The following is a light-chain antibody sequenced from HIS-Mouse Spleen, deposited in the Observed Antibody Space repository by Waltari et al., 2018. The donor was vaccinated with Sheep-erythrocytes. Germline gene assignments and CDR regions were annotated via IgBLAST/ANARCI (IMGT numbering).Light chain of an antibody. CDR2: KAS. Sequence: DIQMTQSHSTLSASVGDRVTITCRASHSISSWLDWYQQKPGKAPKLLIYKASSLESGVPSRFSGSGSGTEFTLTISSLQPDDFATYYCQQYNSYPLTFGGGTKVEIK. CDR1: HSISSW. J-gene: IGKJ4*01. CDR3: QQYNSYPLT. V-gene: IGKV1-5*03.